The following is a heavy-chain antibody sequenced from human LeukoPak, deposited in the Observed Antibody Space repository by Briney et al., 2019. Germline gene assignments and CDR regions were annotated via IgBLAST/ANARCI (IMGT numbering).Heavy chain of an antibody. Sequence: GGSLRLSCAASGFTFSSYWMSWVRQAPGKGLEWVANIKQDGSEKYYVDSVKGRFTISRDNAKNSLYLQMNSLRAEDTAVYYCAKGDKYSSTWGSSRFGRAIDYWGQGTLVTVSS. CDR2: IKQDGSEK. D-gene: IGHD6-13*01. V-gene: IGHV3-7*01. J-gene: IGHJ4*02. CDR3: AKGDKYSSTWGSSRFGRAIDY. CDR1: GFTFSSYW.